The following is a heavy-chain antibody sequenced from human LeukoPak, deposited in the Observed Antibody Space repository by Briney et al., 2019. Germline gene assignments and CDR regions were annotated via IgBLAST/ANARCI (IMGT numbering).Heavy chain of an antibody. CDR3: ARGHTAFFDY. CDR2: ISSSSSYI. V-gene: IGHV3-21*01. Sequence: PGGSLRLSCAASGFTFSSYSMNWVRQAPGRGLEWVSSISSSSSYIYYADSVKGRFTISRDNAKNSLYLQMNSLRAEDTAVYYCARGHTAFFDYWGQGTLVTVSS. J-gene: IGHJ4*02. D-gene: IGHD5-18*01. CDR1: GFTFSSYS.